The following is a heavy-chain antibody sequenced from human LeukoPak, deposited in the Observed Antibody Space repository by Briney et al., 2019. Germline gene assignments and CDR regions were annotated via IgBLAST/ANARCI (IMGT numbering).Heavy chain of an antibody. CDR2: ISGSGGNT. J-gene: IGHJ4*02. Sequence: GGSLRLSCAASGFTVTSNYMSWVRQAPGKGLEWVSTISGSGGNTYYADSVKGRFTISRDNSKNTLYLQMNSLRAEDTAVCYCAKAGGSGWYEGYYFDYWGQGTLVTVSS. CDR3: AKAGGSGWYEGYYFDY. CDR1: GFTVTSNY. V-gene: IGHV3-23*01. D-gene: IGHD6-19*01.